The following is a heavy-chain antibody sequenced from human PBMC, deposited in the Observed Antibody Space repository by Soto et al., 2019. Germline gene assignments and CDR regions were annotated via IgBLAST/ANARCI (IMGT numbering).Heavy chain of an antibody. V-gene: IGHV1-69*02. J-gene: IGHJ4*02. Sequence: QVPLVQSGAEVKKPGSSVKVSCKASGGTFSSYTISWVRQAPGQGLEWMGRIIPILGIANYAQKFQGRVTITADKYTSTAYMELSSLRSEETAVYYCASRGYSGYDLFYWGQGTLVTVSS. CDR2: IIPILGIA. D-gene: IGHD5-12*01. CDR3: ASRGYSGYDLFY. CDR1: GGTFSSYT.